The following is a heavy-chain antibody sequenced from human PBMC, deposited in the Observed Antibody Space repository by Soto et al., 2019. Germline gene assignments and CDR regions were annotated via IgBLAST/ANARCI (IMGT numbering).Heavy chain of an antibody. CDR3: ARRARPDFYYMDV. D-gene: IGHD6-6*01. CDR2: ISSNGVGT. J-gene: IGHJ6*03. V-gene: IGHV3-64*01. Sequence: EVQLAESGGGLAQPGGSLRLSCAASGFTLSGYAMDWVRQAPGKGLEYVSGISSNGVGTYYANSVQVRFTISRDNSKNTVYLQMGSLRPEDTAVYYCARRARPDFYYMDVWGKGTTVTVSS. CDR1: GFTLSGYA.